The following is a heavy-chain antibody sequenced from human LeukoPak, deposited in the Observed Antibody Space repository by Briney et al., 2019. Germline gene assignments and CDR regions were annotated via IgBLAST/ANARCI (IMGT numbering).Heavy chain of an antibody. CDR2: IYYSGST. D-gene: IGHD4-11*01. CDR3: ARALPTQAMNWFDP. J-gene: IGHJ5*02. V-gene: IGHV4-39*07. Sequence: SETLSLTCTVSGGSISSSSYYWGWIRQPPGKGLEWIGSIYYSGSTYYNPSLKSRVTISVDRSKNQFSLKLSSVTAADTAVYYCARALPTQAMNWFDPWGQGTLVTVSS. CDR1: GGSISSSSYY.